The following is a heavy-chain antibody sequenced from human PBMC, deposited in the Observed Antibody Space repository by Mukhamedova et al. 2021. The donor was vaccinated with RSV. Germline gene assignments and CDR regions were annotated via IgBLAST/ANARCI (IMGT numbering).Heavy chain of an antibody. CDR3: AKDIGVGVQGLLDV. V-gene: IGHV3-43*01. D-gene: IGHD3-10*01. Sequence: AEYMGGRFTISRDNSKNSLYLQMNSLRTEDTALYYCAKDIGVGVQGLLDVWGQGTTVTVSS. J-gene: IGHJ6*02.